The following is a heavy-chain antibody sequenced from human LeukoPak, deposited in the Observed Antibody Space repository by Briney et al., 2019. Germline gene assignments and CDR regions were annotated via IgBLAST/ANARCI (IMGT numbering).Heavy chain of an antibody. Sequence: PGGSLRLSCAASGFRFSSYWMNWVRRAPGKGLEWLANIKEDGSKKYYVDSVKGRFTISRDNAKNSLYLQMDSLRAEDTAVYYCARDPGRQYSSIADVWGQGTTVTVSS. J-gene: IGHJ6*02. CDR1: GFRFSSYW. D-gene: IGHD6-19*01. V-gene: IGHV3-7*03. CDR2: IKEDGSKK. CDR3: ARDPGRQYSSIADV.